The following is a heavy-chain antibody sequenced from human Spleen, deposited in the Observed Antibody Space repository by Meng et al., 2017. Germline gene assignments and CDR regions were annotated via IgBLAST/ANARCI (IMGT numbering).Heavy chain of an antibody. J-gene: IGHJ4*02. CDR2: INPSGGST. D-gene: IGHD2-15*01. V-gene: IGHV1-46*01. CDR3: ARERTYCSGGSCYRTVGY. Sequence: ASVKVSCKASGYIFRIYYMHWVRQAPGQGLEWMGIINPSGGSTTYAQKFQGRLSLTRDTATSTVYMDLSSLRFEDTAVYYCARERTYCSGGSCYRTVGYWGQGTLVTVSS. CDR1: GYIFRIYY.